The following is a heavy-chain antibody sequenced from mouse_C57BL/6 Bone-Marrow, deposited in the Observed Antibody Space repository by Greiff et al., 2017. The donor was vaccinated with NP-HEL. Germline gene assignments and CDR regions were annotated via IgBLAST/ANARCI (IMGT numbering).Heavy chain of an antibody. CDR3: ARVTTVVARYWYFDV. CDR2: IWSGGST. CDR1: GFSLTSYG. D-gene: IGHD1-1*01. Sequence: QVQLQQSGPGLVQPSQSLSITCTVSGFSLTSYGVHWVRQSPGKGLEWLGVIWSGGSTDYYAAFISRLSISKDNSKSQVFFKMNSLQADDTAIYYCARVTTVVARYWYFDVWGTGTTVTVSS. V-gene: IGHV2-2*01. J-gene: IGHJ1*03.